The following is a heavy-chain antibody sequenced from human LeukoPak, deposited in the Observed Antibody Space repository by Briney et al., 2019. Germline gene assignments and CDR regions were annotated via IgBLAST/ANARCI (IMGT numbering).Heavy chain of an antibody. J-gene: IGHJ4*02. CDR3: ASPMWDTAIHDY. CDR2: ISNNGGYA. CDR1: GFTFSSSA. V-gene: IGHV3-23*01. Sequence: GGSLRHSCAASGFTFSSSAMSWVRQAPGKGLEWVSAISNNGGYAYYADSVQGRFTISRDNSKSTLCLQMNSLRAEDAAVYYCASPMWDTAIHDYWGQGTLVTVSS. D-gene: IGHD5-18*01.